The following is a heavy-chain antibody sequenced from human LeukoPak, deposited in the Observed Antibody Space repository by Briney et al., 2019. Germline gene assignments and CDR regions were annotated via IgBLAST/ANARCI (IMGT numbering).Heavy chain of an antibody. J-gene: IGHJ4*02. Sequence: PGRSLRLSCVTSGFTFDDNVMHWVRQFPGKGLEWVAGIKSGYADSVQGRFTISRDNAKNSLYLQMNSLRIEDTAFYCARDLGLTPTPRPLEDWGQGTLVAVSP. CDR3: ARDLGLTPTPRPLED. V-gene: IGHV3-9*01. CDR1: GFTFDDNV. D-gene: IGHD1-1*01. CDR2: IKS.